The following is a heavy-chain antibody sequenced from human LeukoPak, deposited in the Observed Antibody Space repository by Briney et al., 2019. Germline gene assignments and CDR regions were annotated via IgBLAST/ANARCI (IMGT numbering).Heavy chain of an antibody. CDR1: GFTFSRYW. Sequence: GGSLRLSCAASGFTFSRYWMHWVRQAPGKGLVWVSRINGDGSTTSYADSVKSGFTISRDNAKNTLYLQMNSLRAEDTAVYYCATGNYYDSRGYYTFGHWGQGTLVTVSS. D-gene: IGHD3-22*01. CDR2: INGDGSTT. J-gene: IGHJ1*01. CDR3: ATGNYYDSRGYYTFGH. V-gene: IGHV3-74*01.